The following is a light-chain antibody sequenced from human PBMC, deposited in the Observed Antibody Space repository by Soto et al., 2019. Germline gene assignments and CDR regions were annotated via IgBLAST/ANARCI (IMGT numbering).Light chain of an antibody. CDR3: AAWDGSLNGWV. Sequence: QSALTQPRSVSGSPGQSVTIACTGTSSDVGAYNFASWYQQKPGTAPKLVISDVNKRPSGVPDRFSGSKSGTSASLAISGLQSEDEADYYCAAWDGSLNGWVFGGGTKLTVL. V-gene: IGLV2-11*01. CDR1: SSDVGAYNF. J-gene: IGLJ3*02. CDR2: DVN.